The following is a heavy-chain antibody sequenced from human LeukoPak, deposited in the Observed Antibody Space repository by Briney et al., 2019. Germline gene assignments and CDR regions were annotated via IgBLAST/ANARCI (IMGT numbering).Heavy chain of an antibody. CDR2: IYTSGST. Sequence: SETLSLTCTVSGGSISSSSYYWDWIRQPPGKGLEWIGRIYTSGSTNYNPSLKSRVTMSVDTSKNQFSLKLSSVTAADTAVYYCARDVYDSSGHNWFDPWGQGTLVTVSS. CDR3: ARDVYDSSGHNWFDP. CDR1: GGSISSSSYY. J-gene: IGHJ5*02. D-gene: IGHD3-22*01. V-gene: IGHV4-39*07.